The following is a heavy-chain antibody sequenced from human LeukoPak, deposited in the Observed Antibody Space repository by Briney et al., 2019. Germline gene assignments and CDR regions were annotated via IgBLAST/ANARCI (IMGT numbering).Heavy chain of an antibody. V-gene: IGHV3-53*01. D-gene: IGHD3-22*01. CDR1: EFTVSSNY. J-gene: IGHJ4*02. CDR3: ARLNYYDSSGYDY. CDR2: IYSGGST. Sequence: GVLRLSCAASEFTVSSNYMSWVRQAPGKGLEWVSVIYSGGSTYYADSVKGRFTISRDNSKNTLFLQMNSLRAEDTAVYYCARLNYYDSSGYDYWGQGTLVTVSS.